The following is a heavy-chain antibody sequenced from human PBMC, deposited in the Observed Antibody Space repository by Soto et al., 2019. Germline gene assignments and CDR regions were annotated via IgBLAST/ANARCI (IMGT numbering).Heavy chain of an antibody. CDR2: INAGNGNT. V-gene: IGHV1-3*01. CDR3: ARGSIVGATTPFDY. Sequence: GASVKVSCKASGYTFTSYAMHWVRQAPGQRLEWMGWINAGNGNTKYSQKFQGRVTITRDTSASTAYMELSNLRSEDTAVYYCARGSIVGATTPFDYWGQGTLVTVSS. CDR1: GYTFTSYA. D-gene: IGHD1-26*01. J-gene: IGHJ4*02.